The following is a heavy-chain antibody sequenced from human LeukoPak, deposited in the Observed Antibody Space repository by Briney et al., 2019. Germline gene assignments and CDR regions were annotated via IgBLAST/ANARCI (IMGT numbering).Heavy chain of an antibody. CDR1: GGSFSGYY. V-gene: IGHV4-34*01. CDR3: ARVPAYSSSWYKYFQH. Sequence: SETLSLTCAVYGGSFSGYYWSWIRQPPGKGLEWIGEINHSGSTNYNPSLKCRVTISVDTSKNQFSLKLSSVAAADTAVYYCARVPAYSSSWYKYFQHWGQGTLVTVSS. J-gene: IGHJ1*01. CDR2: INHSGST. D-gene: IGHD6-13*01.